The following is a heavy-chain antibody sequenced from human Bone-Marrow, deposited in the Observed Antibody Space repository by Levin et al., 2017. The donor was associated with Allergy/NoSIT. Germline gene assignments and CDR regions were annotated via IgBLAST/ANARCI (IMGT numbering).Heavy chain of an antibody. CDR2: VYPADSDT. CDR3: VRSMGRSYYFYYYALDV. CDR1: GFDFTNDW. V-gene: IGHV5-51*01. Sequence: GESLKISCKASGFDFTNDWIAWVRQMPGKGLELMGLVYPADSDTRYSPSFQGHVTISADKSIRTAYLHWSSLKASDTAVYYVVRSMGRSYYFYYYALDVWGQGTTVTVSS. J-gene: IGHJ6*02. D-gene: IGHD1-26*01.